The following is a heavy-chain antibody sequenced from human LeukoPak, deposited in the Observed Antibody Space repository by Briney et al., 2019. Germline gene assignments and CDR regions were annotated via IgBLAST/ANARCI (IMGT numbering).Heavy chain of an antibody. CDR2: IYTSGST. J-gene: IGHJ4*02. Sequence: SETLSLTCTVSGGSISSGSYYWSWIRQPAGKGLEWIGRIYTSGSTNYNPSLKSRVTISVDTSKNQFSLKLGSVTAADTAVYYCARGYYDSSGYYGDYWGQGTLVTVSS. CDR1: GGSISSGSYY. V-gene: IGHV4-61*02. D-gene: IGHD3-22*01. CDR3: ARGYYDSSGYYGDY.